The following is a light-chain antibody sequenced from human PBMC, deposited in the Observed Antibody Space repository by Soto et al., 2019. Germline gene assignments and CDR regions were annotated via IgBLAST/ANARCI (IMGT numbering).Light chain of an antibody. CDR1: QTVGRNY. CDR2: GAS. Sequence: EIVLTQSPGTLSLSPGERATLSCRASQTVGRNYLAWYQQKPGQAPRLLIYGASSRATGIPDRFSGSGSGTDFTLTVNRVEPEDFAVYYCQQYDSSPLTFGGGTKVEIK. V-gene: IGKV3-20*01. J-gene: IGKJ4*01. CDR3: QQYDSSPLT.